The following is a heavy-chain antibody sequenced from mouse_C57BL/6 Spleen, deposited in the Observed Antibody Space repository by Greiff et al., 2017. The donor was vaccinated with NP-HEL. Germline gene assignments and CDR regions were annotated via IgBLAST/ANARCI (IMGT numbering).Heavy chain of an antibody. CDR2: IDPSDSYT. V-gene: IGHV1-59*01. CDR1: GYTFTSYW. D-gene: IGHD2-5*01. J-gene: IGHJ4*01. CDR3: ARRSYYSKGYYAMDY. Sequence: QVQLQQSGAELVRPGTSVKLSCKASGYTFTSYWMHWVKQRPGQGLEWIGVIDPSDSYTNYNQKFKGKATLTVDTSSSTAYMQLSSLTSEDSAVYYCARRSYYSKGYYAMDYWGQGTSVTVSS.